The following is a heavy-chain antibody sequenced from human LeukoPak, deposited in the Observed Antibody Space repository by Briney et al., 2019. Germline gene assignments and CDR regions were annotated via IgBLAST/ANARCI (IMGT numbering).Heavy chain of an antibody. CDR2: VLSGHHA. CDR3: VREARGYHYTYFDY. Sequence: GGSLRLSCTASGFTLGGHDMHWVRQTTGGGLEWVAAVLSGHHAFYADSVQGRFAVSRVDGKNSLYLQMNSLRAGDTAVYYCVREARGYHYTYFDYWGQGSLVTVSS. CDR1: GFTLGGHD. J-gene: IGHJ4*02. D-gene: IGHD5-18*01. V-gene: IGHV3-13*01.